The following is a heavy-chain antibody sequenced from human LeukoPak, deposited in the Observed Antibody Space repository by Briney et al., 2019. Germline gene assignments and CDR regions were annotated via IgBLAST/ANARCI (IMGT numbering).Heavy chain of an antibody. V-gene: IGHV3-23*01. CDR3: ATDPGTMIVVP. CDR2: ISGSGDTT. J-gene: IGHJ4*02. Sequence: GGSLRLSCAASGFTFSSYAMTWFRQAPGKGLEWVSVISGSGDTTYYADSVKGRFTVSRDNSKNTLYLQMNSLRAEDTAVYYCATDPGTMIVVPWGQGTLVTVSS. D-gene: IGHD3-22*01. CDR1: GFTFSSYA.